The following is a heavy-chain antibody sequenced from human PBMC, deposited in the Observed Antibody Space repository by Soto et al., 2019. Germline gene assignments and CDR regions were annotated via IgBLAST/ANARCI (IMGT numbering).Heavy chain of an antibody. V-gene: IGHV4-39*01. CDR2: ISYSGSS. CDR1: GGSITSSSYY. J-gene: IGHJ4*02. CDR3: ARQGAYFHESSGYEFDY. Sequence: SETLSLTCTVSGGSITSSSYYWGWIRQPPGKGLEWIGSISYSGSSYYNPSLKSRVSMSVDTSKNQFSLKLSSVTAADTAVYHCARQGAYFHESSGYEFDYWGQGTLVTVSS. D-gene: IGHD3-22*01.